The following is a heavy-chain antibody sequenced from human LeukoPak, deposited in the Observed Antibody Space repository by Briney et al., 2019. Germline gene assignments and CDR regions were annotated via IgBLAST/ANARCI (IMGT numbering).Heavy chain of an antibody. Sequence: PGGTLRLSCAASGFTFSSHGMNWVRQAPGKGLEWVSGISPSGGITYYTDSVKGRFTISRDNAKNSLYLQMNSLRAEDTAVYYCARLREIPVFGVVTKSTSYFDYWGQGTLVTVSS. CDR3: ARLREIPVFGVVTKSTSYFDY. CDR2: ISPSGGIT. V-gene: IGHV3-21*01. D-gene: IGHD3-3*01. J-gene: IGHJ4*02. CDR1: GFTFSSHG.